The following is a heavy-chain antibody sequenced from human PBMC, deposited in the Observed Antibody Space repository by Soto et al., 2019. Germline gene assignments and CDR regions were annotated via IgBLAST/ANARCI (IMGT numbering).Heavy chain of an antibody. D-gene: IGHD3-3*01. V-gene: IGHV4-31*03. CDR1: GGSISSGGYY. Sequence: PSETLSLTCTVSGGSISSGGYYWSWIRQHPGKGLEWIGYIYYSGSTYYNPSLKSRVTISVDTSKNQFSLKLSSVTAADTAVYYCARDHDYDFWSGPNLPADVWGQGTTVTVSS. J-gene: IGHJ6*02. CDR2: IYYSGST. CDR3: ARDHDYDFWSGPNLPADV.